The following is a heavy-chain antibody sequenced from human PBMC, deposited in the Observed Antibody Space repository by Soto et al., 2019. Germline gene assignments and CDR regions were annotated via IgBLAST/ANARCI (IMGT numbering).Heavy chain of an antibody. D-gene: IGHD3-10*01. Sequence: ASVKVSCKASGYTFTGYYMHWVRQAPGQGLEWMGWINPNSGGTNYAQKFQGWVTMTRDTSISTAYMELSRLRSDDTAVYYCARERVRGVIVTNYGMDVWAKGPRSPSP. CDR1: GYTFTGYY. J-gene: IGHJ6*02. CDR2: INPNSGGT. V-gene: IGHV1-2*04. CDR3: ARERVRGVIVTNYGMDV.